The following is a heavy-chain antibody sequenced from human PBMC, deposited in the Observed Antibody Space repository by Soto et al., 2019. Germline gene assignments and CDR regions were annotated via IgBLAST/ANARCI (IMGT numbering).Heavy chain of an antibody. J-gene: IGHJ4*02. CDR1: GFTFSTSV. V-gene: IGHV3-23*01. CDR3: ARDPGQ. CDR2: ITDSGGNT. D-gene: IGHD7-27*01. Sequence: EVQLLESGGDLVQPGGSLRLSCAASGFTFSTSVLNWVRQAPGKGLEWLSAITDSGGNTYYADSVRGRFTISRDNSKNTLYLQMNSLRADDTAVYDCARDPGQWGQGTLVTVSS.